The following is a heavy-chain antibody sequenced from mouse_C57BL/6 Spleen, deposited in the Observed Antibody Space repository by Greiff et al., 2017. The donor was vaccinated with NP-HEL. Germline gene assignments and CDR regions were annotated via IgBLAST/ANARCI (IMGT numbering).Heavy chain of an antibody. D-gene: IGHD1-1*01. CDR2: IDPTDSYT. Sequence: VQLQQPGAELVKPGASVKLSCKASGYTFTSYWMQWVKQRPGQGLEWIGEIDPTDSYTNYNQKFKGKATLTVDTSSSTAYMQLSSLTSEDSAVYYCARGGDCYGSTFAYWGQGTLVTVSA. J-gene: IGHJ3*01. CDR1: GYTFTSYW. CDR3: ARGGDCYGSTFAY. V-gene: IGHV1-50*01.